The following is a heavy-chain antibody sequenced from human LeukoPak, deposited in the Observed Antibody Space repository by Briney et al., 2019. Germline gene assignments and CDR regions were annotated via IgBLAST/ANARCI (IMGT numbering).Heavy chain of an antibody. CDR1: GFNFSSYG. V-gene: IGHV3-33*01. CDR3: ARGVGGDRDY. J-gene: IGHJ4*02. Sequence: GRSLRLSCAASGFNFSSYGMHWVRQAPGKGLEWVAVIWYDGSNKYYADSVKGRFTISRDNSKNTLYLQMNSLRAEDTAVYYCARGVGGDRDYWGQGTLVTVSS. CDR2: IWYDGSNK. D-gene: IGHD2-21*02.